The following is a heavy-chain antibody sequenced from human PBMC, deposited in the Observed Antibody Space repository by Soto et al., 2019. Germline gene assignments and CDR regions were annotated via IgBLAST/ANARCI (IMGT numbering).Heavy chain of an antibody. Sequence: QVQLVQSGAEVKKPGASVKVSCKASGYSFTNYDINWVRQATGEGLECLGWMNPSSGRTGYAQKFQGRVTMTRDNSISTAYMELTSLTSEDTAMYYCTRTMVRGHPHIDLWGQGTTVTVSS. J-gene: IGHJ6*02. V-gene: IGHV1-8*01. CDR1: GYSFTNYD. D-gene: IGHD3-10*01. CDR3: TRTMVRGHPHIDL. CDR2: MNPSSGRT.